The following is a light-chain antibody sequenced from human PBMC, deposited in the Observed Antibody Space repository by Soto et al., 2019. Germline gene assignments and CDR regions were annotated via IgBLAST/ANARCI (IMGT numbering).Light chain of an antibody. J-gene: IGKJ1*01. CDR2: TAS. V-gene: IGKV1-5*03. CDR1: QSIGIW. Sequence: IQMTQSPSTVSASVGDRVAITCRASQSIGIWLAWYQQKPGKAPRFLIYTASTLLGGVPSRFSGSGSGTYTTPTISSLPPDYFATYYCQQYRDYSWSFGQGNKVEIK. CDR3: QQYRDYSWS.